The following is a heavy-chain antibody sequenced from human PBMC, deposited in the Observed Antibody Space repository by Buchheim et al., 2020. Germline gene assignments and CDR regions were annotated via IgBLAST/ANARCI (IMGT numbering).Heavy chain of an antibody. D-gene: IGHD6-19*01. CDR2: IWHDGSNT. Sequence: QVQLVESGGGAVQPGRSLRLSCAASGFTFSTHAMHWVRQAPGKGLEWVTMIWHDGSNTHYAESVRGRFTISRDNSRDTVYLQMNSLRVEDTAVYYYTRDPPYSGWSFDYWGQGTL. J-gene: IGHJ4*02. CDR1: GFTFSTHA. V-gene: IGHV3-33*01. CDR3: TRDPPYSGWSFDY.